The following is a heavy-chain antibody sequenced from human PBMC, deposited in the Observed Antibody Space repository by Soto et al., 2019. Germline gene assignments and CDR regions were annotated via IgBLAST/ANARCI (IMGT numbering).Heavy chain of an antibody. Sequence: QITLKESGPTLVKPTQTLTLTCTFSGFSLSTTAEGVGWIRQPPGKALEWLALIYWDDDESYSPSLKSRLTITKTTSKNQLVLTMTNVDPVDTATYYCAHGSCSSADCYPNPYLDYWGQGILVTVSS. D-gene: IGHD2-2*01. CDR1: GFSLSTTAEG. CDR2: IYWDDDE. J-gene: IGHJ4*02. CDR3: AHGSCSSADCYPNPYLDY. V-gene: IGHV2-5*02.